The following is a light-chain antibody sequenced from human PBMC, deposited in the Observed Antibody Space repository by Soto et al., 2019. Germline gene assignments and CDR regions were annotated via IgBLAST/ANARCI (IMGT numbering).Light chain of an antibody. CDR2: RAS. J-gene: IGKJ1*01. CDR1: QSLSSW. CDR3: QPYLTVSRT. Sequence: DIQMTQSPSTLSASVGDRVTITCRASQSLSSWVSWYQHKPGKAPKLLIYRASSLEAGVPSRFSGSGSGTEFTLTISSLQPDDFPNYFCQPYLTVSRTFGQGTKVEIK. V-gene: IGKV1-5*03.